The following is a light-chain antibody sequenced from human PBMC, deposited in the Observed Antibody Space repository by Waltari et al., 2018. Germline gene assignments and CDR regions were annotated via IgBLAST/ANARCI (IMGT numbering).Light chain of an antibody. J-gene: IGLJ3*02. CDR1: NIKSKS. Sequence: YVLTQPPSVSVAPGKTATLTCGGENIKSKSVNWYQQKAGQAPVLVLFYDTDRPSGIPDRFSGSNSGNTATLTISWVEAGDEADYHCQVWDDTTNSGVFGGGTRLTVL. V-gene: IGLV3-21*01. CDR2: YDT. CDR3: QVWDDTTNSGV.